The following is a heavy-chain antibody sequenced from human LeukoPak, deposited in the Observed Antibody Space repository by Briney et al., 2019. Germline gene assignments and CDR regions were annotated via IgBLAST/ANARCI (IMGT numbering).Heavy chain of an antibody. CDR1: GGSISSGDYY. J-gene: IGHJ3*02. V-gene: IGHV4-30-4*01. CDR3: ARDHGDIVVADAFDI. D-gene: IGHD2-15*01. CDR2: IYYSGST. Sequence: KPSETLSLTCTVSGGSISSGDYYWSWIRQPPGKGLEWIGYIYYSGSTYYNPSLKSRVTISVDTSKDQFSLKLSSVTAADTAVYYCARDHGDIVVADAFDIWGQGTMVTVSS.